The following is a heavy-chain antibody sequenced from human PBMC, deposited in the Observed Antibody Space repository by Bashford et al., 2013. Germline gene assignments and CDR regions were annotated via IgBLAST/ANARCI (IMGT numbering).Heavy chain of an antibody. Sequence: ASVKVSCKASGYTFTGYYMHWVRQAPGQGLECMGWFNLPQSGATNYAQKFQGRVTMTRDTSINTAYMELTRLTSDDTAVYYCATSKLAGLDNWGQGTLVTVSS. D-gene: IGHD6-19*01. CDR1: GYTFTGYY. V-gene: IGHV1-2*02. CDR3: ATSKLAGLDN. CDR2: FNLPQSGAT. J-gene: IGHJ4*02.